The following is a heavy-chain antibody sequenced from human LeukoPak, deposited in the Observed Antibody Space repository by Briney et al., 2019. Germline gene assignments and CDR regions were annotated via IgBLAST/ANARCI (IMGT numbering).Heavy chain of an antibody. CDR2: IYYSGST. Sequence: SQTLSLTCTVSGGSISSGGYYWSWIRQHPGKGLEWIGYIYYSGSTYYNPSLKSRVTISVDTSKNQFSPKLSSVTAADTAVYYCARAHGSSSSNWFDPWGQGTLVTVSS. CDR1: GGSISSGGYY. V-gene: IGHV4-31*03. J-gene: IGHJ5*02. CDR3: ARAHGSSSSNWFDP. D-gene: IGHD6-13*01.